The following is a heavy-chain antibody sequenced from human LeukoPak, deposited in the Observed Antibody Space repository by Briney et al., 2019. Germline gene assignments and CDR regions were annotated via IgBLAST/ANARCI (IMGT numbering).Heavy chain of an antibody. CDR1: GYTFTGYY. CDR3: ARVPRITMVRGVGAWFDP. J-gene: IGHJ5*02. CDR2: INPNSGGT. Sequence: ASVKVSCKASGYTFTGYYMHWVRQAPGQGLEWMGWINPNSGGTNYAQKFQGRVTMTRDTSISTAYMEPSRLRSDDTAVYYCARVPRITMVRGVGAWFDPWGQGTLVTVSS. V-gene: IGHV1-2*02. D-gene: IGHD3-10*01.